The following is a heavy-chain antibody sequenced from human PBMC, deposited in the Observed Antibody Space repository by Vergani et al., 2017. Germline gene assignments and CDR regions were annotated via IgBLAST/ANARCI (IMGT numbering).Heavy chain of an antibody. V-gene: IGHV3-21*01. D-gene: IGHD2-2*01. J-gene: IGHJ6*02. CDR3: ARDRPVVVPRRAKGYYGMDV. CDR2: ISSSSSYI. Sequence: EVQLVESGGGLVKPGGSLRLSCAASGFTFSSYSMNWVRQAPGKGLEWVSSISSSSSYIYYADSVKGRFTISRDNAKNSLYLQMNSLRAEDTAVYYCARDRPVVVPRRAKGYYGMDVWGQGTTVTVSS. CDR1: GFTFSSYS.